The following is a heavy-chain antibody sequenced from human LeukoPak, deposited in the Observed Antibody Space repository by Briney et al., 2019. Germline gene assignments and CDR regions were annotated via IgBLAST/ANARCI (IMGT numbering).Heavy chain of an antibody. V-gene: IGHV3-21*01. CDR3: ARDSQTMVIDY. CDR2: ISSSSSYI. D-gene: IGHD3-10*01. Sequence: GGSLRLSCAASGFTFTNYWMNWVRQAPGKGLEWVSSISSSSSYIYYADSVKGRFTISRDNAKNSLYLQMNSLRAEDTAVYYCARDSQTMVIDYWGQGTLVTVSS. CDR1: GFTFTNYW. J-gene: IGHJ4*02.